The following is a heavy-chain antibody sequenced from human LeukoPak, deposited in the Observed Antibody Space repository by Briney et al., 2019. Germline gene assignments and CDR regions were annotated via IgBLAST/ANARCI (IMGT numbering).Heavy chain of an antibody. Sequence: PGGSLRLSCAASGFTFSSYWMSWVRQAPGKGVEWVANIKQDGSEKYYVGSVKGRFTISRDNAKNSLYLQMNSLRAEDTAVYYCARVSPNTVTTLQYFDYWGQGTLVTVSS. V-gene: IGHV3-7*01. CDR3: ARVSPNTVTTLQYFDY. J-gene: IGHJ4*02. CDR2: IKQDGSEK. CDR1: GFTFSSYW. D-gene: IGHD4-17*01.